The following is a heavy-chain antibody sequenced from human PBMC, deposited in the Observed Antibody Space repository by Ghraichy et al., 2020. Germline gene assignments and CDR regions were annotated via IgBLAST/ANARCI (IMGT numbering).Heavy chain of an antibody. Sequence: GESLNISCAASGFTFSGYAMSWVRQAPGKGLEWVSTITWNSASTRYADSVKGRSTISRDNYKNAVYLQVTSLREDDTAVYFCAKTGERGGCYDYWCRGTLVTVS. J-gene: IGHJ4*02. CDR1: GFTFSGYA. V-gene: IGHV3-23*01. CDR2: ITWNSAST. D-gene: IGHD4/OR15-4a*01. CDR3: AKTGERGGCYDY.